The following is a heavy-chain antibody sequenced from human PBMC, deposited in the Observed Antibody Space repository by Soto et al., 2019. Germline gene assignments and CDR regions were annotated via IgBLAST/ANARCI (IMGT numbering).Heavy chain of an antibody. CDR3: ARKQAGYFYGIDY. CDR2: IYDSGST. J-gene: IGHJ4*02. CDR1: CGSITSGGYY. D-gene: IGHD3-10*01. Sequence: KPSETLSLTSTVSCGSITSGGYYWSWISQHPGKGLEWLAYIYDSGSTFYNPSLKSRITLSVDTSKNQFSLKLSSVTVADTAVYFCARKQAGYFYGIDYWGQGTLVTVSS. V-gene: IGHV4-31*03.